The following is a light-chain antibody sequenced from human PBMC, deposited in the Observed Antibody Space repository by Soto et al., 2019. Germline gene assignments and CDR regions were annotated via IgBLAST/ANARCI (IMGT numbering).Light chain of an antibody. J-gene: IGLJ1*01. CDR3: AAWDDSLSGPHYV. CDR2: RNN. Sequence: QSVLTQPPSASGTPGQRVTISCSGSSSNIVSNYVYWYQQLPGTAPKLLIYRNNQRPSGVPDRFSGSKSGTSASLAISGLRSEDEADYYCAAWDDSLSGPHYVFGTGTKLTVL. CDR1: SSNIVSNY. V-gene: IGLV1-47*01.